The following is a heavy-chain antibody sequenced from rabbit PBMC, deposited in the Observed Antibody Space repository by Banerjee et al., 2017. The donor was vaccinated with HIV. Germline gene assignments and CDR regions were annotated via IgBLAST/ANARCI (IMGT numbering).Heavy chain of an antibody. CDR1: GFSFSSSYY. CDR3: ARDPYGYNNL. Sequence: QEQLVETGGGLVQPGGSLTLSCKASGFSFSSSYYTCWVRQAPGKGLEWIACIDAGSSGSTYYASWAKGRFTISKTSSTTVTLQMTSLTAADTATYFCARDPYGYNNLWGQGTLVTVS. CDR2: IDAGSSGST. D-gene: IGHD6-1*01. J-gene: IGHJ4*01. V-gene: IGHV1S45*01.